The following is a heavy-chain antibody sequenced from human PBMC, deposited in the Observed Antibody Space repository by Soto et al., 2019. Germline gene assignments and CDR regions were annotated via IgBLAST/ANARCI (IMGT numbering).Heavy chain of an antibody. D-gene: IGHD6-13*01. J-gene: IGHJ4*02. CDR2: IYYSGNT. Sequence: TLSLTCTVSGGSLGSSSYYWGWIRQSPGKGLEWIGNIYYSGNTFYNPSLKSRVTISVDTSKNQFYLHLSSVTAADTAIFYCASIAAPGTTHFDFWGQGTLVTVSS. CDR3: ASIAAPGTTHFDF. V-gene: IGHV4-39*01. CDR1: GGSLGSSSYY.